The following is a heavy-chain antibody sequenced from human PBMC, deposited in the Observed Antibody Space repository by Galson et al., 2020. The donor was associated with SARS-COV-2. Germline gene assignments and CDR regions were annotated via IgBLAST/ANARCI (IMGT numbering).Heavy chain of an antibody. J-gene: IGHJ4*02. CDR3: ARERLEY. V-gene: IGHV3-48*04. CDR1: GFTFSSYT. CDR2: IRSSSGTI. Sequence: GESLKISCAASGFTFSSYTMNWVRQAPVKGLELVAYIRSSSGTIYYADSVKGQFTISRDNAKNSLYLQLNSLIVEDTAVYYCARERLEYWGQGTLVSVSS.